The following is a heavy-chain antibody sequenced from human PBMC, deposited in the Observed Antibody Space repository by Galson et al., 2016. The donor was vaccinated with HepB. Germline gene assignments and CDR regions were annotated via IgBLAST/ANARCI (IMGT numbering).Heavy chain of an antibody. V-gene: IGHV4-39*01. CDR2: IYYSGST. Sequence: SETLSLTCTVSGGSISSSNYYWGWIRQPPGKGLEWIGNIYYSGSTYYKPSLKSRVTISADTSKNQFSLKLSSVTAADTAIYYCARTLKFRDDYSKNYYYHGMDVWGKGTTVTVSS. CDR1: GGSISSSNYY. J-gene: IGHJ6*04. D-gene: IGHD4-11*01. CDR3: ARTLKFRDDYSKNYYYHGMDV.